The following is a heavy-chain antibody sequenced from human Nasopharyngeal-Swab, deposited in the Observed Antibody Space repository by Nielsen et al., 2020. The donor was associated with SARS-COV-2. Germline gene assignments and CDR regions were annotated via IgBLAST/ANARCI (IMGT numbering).Heavy chain of an antibody. CDR1: GFTFSSYS. Sequence: GGSLRLSCAASGFTFSSYSMNWVRQAPGKGLEWVSSISSSSSYIYYADSVKGRFTISRDNAKNSLYLQMNGLRAEDTAVYYCARGSDTALYYFDSWGQGTLVTVSS. V-gene: IGHV3-21*01. CDR3: ARGSDTALYYFDS. CDR2: ISSSSSYI. J-gene: IGHJ4*02. D-gene: IGHD5-18*01.